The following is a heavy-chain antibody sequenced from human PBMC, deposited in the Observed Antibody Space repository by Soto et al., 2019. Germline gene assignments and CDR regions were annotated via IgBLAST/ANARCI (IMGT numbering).Heavy chain of an antibody. D-gene: IGHD6-19*01. Sequence: EVQLVESGGGLVKPGGSLRLSCAASGFTFSSYSMNWVRQAPGKGLEWVSSISSSSSYIYYADSVKGRFTISRDNAKNSLYLQMNSLRAEDTAVYYCARDGSSGSPPWGGMDVWGQGTTVTVSS. CDR3: ARDGSSGSPPWGGMDV. CDR1: GFTFSSYS. J-gene: IGHJ6*02. CDR2: ISSSSSYI. V-gene: IGHV3-21*01.